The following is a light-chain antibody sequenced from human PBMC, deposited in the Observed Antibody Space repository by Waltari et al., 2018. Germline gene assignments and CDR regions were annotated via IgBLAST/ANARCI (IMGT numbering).Light chain of an antibody. Sequence: QSALTQPASVSGSPGQSIAIACTGTNSDVGVYNLVSWYQKHPGKAPELVVYAVISRPSGVSNRFSGSKSGNTASLTISGLQAEDEADYYCCSYAVRNIWVFGRGTKLTVL. CDR1: NSDVGVYNL. V-gene: IGLV2-23*02. CDR3: CSYAVRNIWV. J-gene: IGLJ3*02. CDR2: AVI.